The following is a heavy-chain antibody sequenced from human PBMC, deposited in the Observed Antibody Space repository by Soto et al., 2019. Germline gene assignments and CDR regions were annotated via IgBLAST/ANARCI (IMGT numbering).Heavy chain of an antibody. J-gene: IGHJ4*02. D-gene: IGHD1-26*01. CDR1: GGSISSYY. V-gene: IGHV4-59*01. Sequence: PSEILSLTCTVSGGSISSYYWSWIRQPPGKGLEWIGYIYYSGSTNYNPSLKSRVTISVDTSKNRFSLKLSSVTAADTAVYYCASLGATDEYYFDYWGQGTLVTVSS. CDR2: IYYSGST. CDR3: ASLGATDEYYFDY.